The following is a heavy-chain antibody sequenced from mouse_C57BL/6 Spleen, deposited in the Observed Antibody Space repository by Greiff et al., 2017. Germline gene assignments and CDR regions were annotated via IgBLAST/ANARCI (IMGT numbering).Heavy chain of an antibody. CDR2: IDPEDGET. Sequence: EVQLQQSGAELVKPGASVKLSCTASGFNINDYYMHWVKQRTEQGLEWIGRIDPEDGETKYDPKFQGKATITADPSSNTAYLQLSSLTSEDTAVYYCASGTVVDYYAMDYWGQGTSVTVSA. V-gene: IGHV14-2*01. CDR3: ASGTVVDYYAMDY. CDR1: GFNINDYY. J-gene: IGHJ4*01. D-gene: IGHD1-1*01.